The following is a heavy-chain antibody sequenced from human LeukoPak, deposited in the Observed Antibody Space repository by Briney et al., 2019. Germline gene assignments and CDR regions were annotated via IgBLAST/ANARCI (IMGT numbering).Heavy chain of an antibody. V-gene: IGHV1-2*02. J-gene: IGHJ4*02. CDR2: NNPNSGGT. Sequence: GASVKVSCKASGYTFTGYYMHWVRQAPGQGLEWMGWNNPNSGGTNYAQKFQGRVTMTRDTSISTAYMELSRLRSDDTAVYYCARGYYGSGSYPGYWGQGTLVTVSS. CDR1: GYTFTGYY. D-gene: IGHD3-10*01. CDR3: ARGYYGSGSYPGY.